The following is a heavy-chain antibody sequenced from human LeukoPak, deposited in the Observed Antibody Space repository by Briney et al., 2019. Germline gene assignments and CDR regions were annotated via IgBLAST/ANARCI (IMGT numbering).Heavy chain of an antibody. J-gene: IGHJ4*02. V-gene: IGHV3-7*01. Sequence: GGSLRLSCAASGFTFSNYWVTWVRQAPGQGLEWVTSIKPDGSESYYVDSVKGRFVTSRDNAENSLFLQMNTLRAEDTAVYYCATIGVYREFDYWGQGTLVTVSS. CDR1: GFTFSNYW. CDR3: ATIGVYREFDY. D-gene: IGHD3-3*01. CDR2: IKPDGSES.